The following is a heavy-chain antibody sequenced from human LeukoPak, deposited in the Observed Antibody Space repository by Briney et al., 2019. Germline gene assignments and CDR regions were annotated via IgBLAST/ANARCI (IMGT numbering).Heavy chain of an antibody. J-gene: IGHJ3*02. CDR3: ARHSISMIVVDPDAFDI. V-gene: IGHV4-4*07. Sequence: PSETLSLTCTVSGGSISNYYWSWIRQPAGKGLEWIGRIYTSGSTNYNPSLKSRVTMSVDTSKNQFSLKLSSVTAADTAVYYCARHSISMIVVDPDAFDIWGQGTMVTVSS. D-gene: IGHD3-22*01. CDR1: GGSISNYY. CDR2: IYTSGST.